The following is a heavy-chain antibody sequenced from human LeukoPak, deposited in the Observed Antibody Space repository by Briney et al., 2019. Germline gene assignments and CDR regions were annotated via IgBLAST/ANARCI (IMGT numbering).Heavy chain of an antibody. CDR1: GYTFTSYD. J-gene: IGHJ4*02. V-gene: IGHV1-46*01. Sequence: EASVKVSCKASGYTFTSYDINWVRQAPGQGLEWMGIINPSGGSTSYAQKFQGRVTMTRDTSTSTVYMELSSLRSEDTAVYYCARLLVGATGGEPDYWGQGTLVTVSS. CDR2: INPSGGST. CDR3: ARLLVGATGGEPDY. D-gene: IGHD1-26*01.